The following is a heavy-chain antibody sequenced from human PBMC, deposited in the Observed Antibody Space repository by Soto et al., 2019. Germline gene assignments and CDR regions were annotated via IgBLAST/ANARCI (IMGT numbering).Heavy chain of an antibody. CDR1: GFTFGNFV. J-gene: IGHJ5*02. CDR3: ARDPRPEYCSSTSCYTPGWFDP. V-gene: IGHV3-23*01. CDR2: ITESGGDT. Sequence: EVQLLESGGGLVQPGGSLRLSCAASGFTFGNFVMRWVRQTPGKGLEWVSTITESGGDTYYTDSVKGRFTISRDNSKNTLYLQMTSLRAEDTAVYYCARDPRPEYCSSTSCYTPGWFDPWGQGTLVTVSS. D-gene: IGHD2-2*02.